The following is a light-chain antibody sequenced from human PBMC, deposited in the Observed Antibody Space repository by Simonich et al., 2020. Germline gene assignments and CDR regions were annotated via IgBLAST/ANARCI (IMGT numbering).Light chain of an antibody. V-gene: IGKV4-1*01. J-gene: IGKJ1*01. CDR1: QSVLYSSNNNNY. CDR3: QQYYSTPWT. CDR2: WAS. Sequence: DIVMTQSPDSLAVSLGERATINCKSSQSVLYSSNNNNYLAWYQQKPGQPHNLLIYWASTRESGVPDRFSGSGSGTDFTLTISSLQAEDVAVYYCQQYYSTPWTFGQGTKVEIK.